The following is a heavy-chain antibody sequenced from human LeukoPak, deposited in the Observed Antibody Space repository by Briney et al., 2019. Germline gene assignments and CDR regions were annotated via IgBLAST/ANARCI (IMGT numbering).Heavy chain of an antibody. V-gene: IGHV3-21*03. J-gene: IGHJ4*02. Sequence: GGSLRLSCAASGFALNTYSMNWVRQAPGKGLEWVSFIFSSSTYIYYTDSVKGRFTISRDNARNSLYLQMDNLRAEDTGVYYCARDFYDGFALDYWGQGTLVTVSS. CDR1: GFALNTYS. CDR3: ARDFYDGFALDY. CDR2: IFSSSTYI. D-gene: IGHD2/OR15-2a*01.